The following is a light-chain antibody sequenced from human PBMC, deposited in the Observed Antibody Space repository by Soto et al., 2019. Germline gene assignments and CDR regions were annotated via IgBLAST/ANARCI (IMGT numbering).Light chain of an antibody. CDR1: QGINNW. J-gene: IGKJ5*01. V-gene: IGKV1-16*01. CDR2: ATS. CDR3: QQYTTYPSIT. Sequence: DIQMTQSPSSLSASVGDTVTITCRASQGINNWLAWFQQRPGKAPRSLIYATSNLQSGVPSRFIGRGSGTEYTLTLSSLEPEDFATYYCQQYTTYPSITFGQGTRLVIK.